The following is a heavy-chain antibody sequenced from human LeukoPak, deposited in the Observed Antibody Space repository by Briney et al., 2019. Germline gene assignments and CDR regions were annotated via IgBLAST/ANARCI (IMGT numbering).Heavy chain of an antibody. CDR3: ARDRAPYYYDSSGYPL. V-gene: IGHV1-18*01. Sequence: ASVKVSCKASGYTFTSYGISWVRQAPGQGLEWMGWISAYNGNTNYAQKLQGRVTMTTDTSTSTAYMELRSLRSDDTAVYYSARDRAPYYYDSSGYPLWGQGTLVTVSS. J-gene: IGHJ4*02. CDR2: ISAYNGNT. D-gene: IGHD3-22*01. CDR1: GYTFTSYG.